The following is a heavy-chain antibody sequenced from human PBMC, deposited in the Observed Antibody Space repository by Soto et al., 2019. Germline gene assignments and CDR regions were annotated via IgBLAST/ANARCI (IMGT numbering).Heavy chain of an antibody. CDR2: ISGSGGST. J-gene: IGHJ6*02. CDR3: AKDLGYDFWSGYYPYYYYYGMDV. D-gene: IGHD3-3*01. V-gene: IGHV3-23*01. CDR1: GFTFSSYA. Sequence: GGSLRLSCAASGFTFSSYAMSWVRQAPGKGLEWVSVISGSGGSTYYADSVKGRFTISRDNSKNTLYLQMNSLRAEDTAVYYCAKDLGYDFWSGYYPYYYYYGMDVWGQGTTVTVSS.